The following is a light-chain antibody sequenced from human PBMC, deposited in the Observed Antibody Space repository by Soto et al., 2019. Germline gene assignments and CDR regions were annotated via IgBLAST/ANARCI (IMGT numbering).Light chain of an antibody. V-gene: IGKV1-33*01. Sequence: IQMTQSPSSLSSSLLYRFTITCQASQDIDKYLNWYQQKPGKAPKLLIDDVTNLETGVPSRFSGSGSGTHFTFTIGSLQPEDIATYYCQQYYDLPITFGQGTRLEIK. J-gene: IGKJ5*01. CDR1: QDIDKY. CDR2: DVT. CDR3: QQYYDLPIT.